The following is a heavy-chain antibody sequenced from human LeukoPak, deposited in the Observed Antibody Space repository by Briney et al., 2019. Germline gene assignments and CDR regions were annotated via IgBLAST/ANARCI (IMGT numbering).Heavy chain of an antibody. CDR2: MNPNSGNT. D-gene: IGHD3-10*01. CDR3: ARISGMVRGEDFDY. V-gene: IGHV1-8*01. Sequence: ASVKVSCKASGYTFTSYDINWVRQATGQGLELMGWMNPNSGNTGYAQKFQGRVTMTRNTSISTAYMELSSLRSEDTAVYYCARISGMVRGEDFDYWGQGTLVTVSS. CDR1: GYTFTSYD. J-gene: IGHJ4*02.